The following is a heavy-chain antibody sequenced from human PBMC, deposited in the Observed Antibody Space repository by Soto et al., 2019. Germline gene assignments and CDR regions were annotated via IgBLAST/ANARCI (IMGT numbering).Heavy chain of an antibody. D-gene: IGHD5-12*01. V-gene: IGHV1-18*01. J-gene: IGHJ3*02. CDR2: ISAYNGNT. Sequence: QVQLVQSGAEVKKPGASVKVSCKASGYTFTSYGISWVRQAPGQGLEWMGWISAYNGNTNYAQKLQGRVTMTTDTPASTDYMELRSLRSDDKAVDYCARDLSGYDPVAFDIWGQVTMVTVSS. CDR1: GYTFTSYG. CDR3: ARDLSGYDPVAFDI.